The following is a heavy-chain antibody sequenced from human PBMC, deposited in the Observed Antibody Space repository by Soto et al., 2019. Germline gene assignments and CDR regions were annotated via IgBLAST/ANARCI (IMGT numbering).Heavy chain of an antibody. CDR2: IIPIFGTA. CDR3: ARDSPGIAVAGTPGWFDP. J-gene: IGHJ5*02. Sequence: GASVKASCKASGGTFSSYAISWVRQAPGQGLEWMGGIIPIFGTANYAQKFQGRVTITADESTSTAYMELSSLRSEDTAVYYCARDSPGIAVAGTPGWFDPWGQGTLVTVSS. CDR1: GGTFSSYA. V-gene: IGHV1-69*13. D-gene: IGHD6-19*01.